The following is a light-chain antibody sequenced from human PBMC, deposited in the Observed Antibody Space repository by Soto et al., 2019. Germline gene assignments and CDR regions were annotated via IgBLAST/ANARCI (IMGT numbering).Light chain of an antibody. Sequence: QSALTQPASVSGSPGQSITISCTGTSSDVGGYNYVSWYQQHPGKAPKLMIYDVSNRPSGVSNRFSSSKSGNTASLTISGLQAEDEADYYCNSYTSSSTRVFGGGTKLTVL. J-gene: IGLJ2*01. CDR2: DVS. CDR1: SSDVGGYNY. CDR3: NSYTSSSTRV. V-gene: IGLV2-14*01.